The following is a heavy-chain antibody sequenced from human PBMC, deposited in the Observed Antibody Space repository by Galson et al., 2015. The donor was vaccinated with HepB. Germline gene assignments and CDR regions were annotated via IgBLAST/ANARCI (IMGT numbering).Heavy chain of an antibody. CDR3: ARDKATYYYGSGSYPPDY. D-gene: IGHD3-10*01. CDR2: INSDGSST. V-gene: IGHV3-74*01. Sequence: SLRLSCAVSGFTFSSYWMHWVRQAPGKGLVWVSRINSDGSSTSYADSVKGRFTISRDNAKNTLYLQMNSLRAEDTAVYYCARDKATYYYGSGSYPPDYWGQGTLVTVSS. J-gene: IGHJ4*02. CDR1: GFTFSSYW.